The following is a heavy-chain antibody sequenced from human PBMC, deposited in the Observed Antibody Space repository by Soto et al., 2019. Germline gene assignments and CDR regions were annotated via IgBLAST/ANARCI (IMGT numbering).Heavy chain of an antibody. Sequence: ASVKVSCKASGGTFSSYTISWARQAPGQGLEWMGRIIPILGIANYAQKFQGRVTITADKSTSTAYMELSSLRSEDTAVYYCARDYEYCSGGSCPLDYWGQGTLVTVSS. CDR3: ARDYEYCSGGSCPLDY. CDR2: IIPILGIA. D-gene: IGHD2-15*01. V-gene: IGHV1-69*04. CDR1: GGTFSSYT. J-gene: IGHJ4*02.